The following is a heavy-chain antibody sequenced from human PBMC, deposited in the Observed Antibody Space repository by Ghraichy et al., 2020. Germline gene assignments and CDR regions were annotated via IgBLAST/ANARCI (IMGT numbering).Heavy chain of an antibody. CDR2: IYHSGST. Sequence: SETLSLTCAVSGGSISSSNWWSWVRQPPGKGLEWIGEIYHSGSTNYNPSLKSRVTISVDKSKNQFSLKLSSVTAADTAVYYCRGSDERAYGMDVWGQGTTVTVSS. V-gene: IGHV4-4*02. J-gene: IGHJ6*02. D-gene: IGHD3-10*01. CDR1: GGSISSSNW. CDR3: RGSDERAYGMDV.